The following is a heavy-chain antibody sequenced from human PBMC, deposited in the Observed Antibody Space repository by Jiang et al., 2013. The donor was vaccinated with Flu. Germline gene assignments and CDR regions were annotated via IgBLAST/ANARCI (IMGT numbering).Heavy chain of an antibody. Sequence: VQLVESGADVKKPGASVKISCKASGYTFTNYYMHWVRQAPGLRLEWMGVINPRSGSTNFAQKFQGRITMTRDTSTRTVFMELYSLTSEDSAVYYCAKDLYGSGLEPFDYWGQGTLVTVSS. V-gene: IGHV1-46*01. D-gene: IGHD6-19*01. CDR3: AKDLYGSGLEPFDY. CDR1: GYTFTNYY. J-gene: IGHJ4*02. CDR2: INPRSGST.